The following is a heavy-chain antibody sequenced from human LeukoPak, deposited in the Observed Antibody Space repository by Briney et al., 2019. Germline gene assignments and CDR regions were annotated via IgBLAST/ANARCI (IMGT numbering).Heavy chain of an antibody. J-gene: IGHJ2*01. CDR1: GYTFTSYY. V-gene: IGHV1-46*01. CDR3: ARELGDSSGYYSQGYFDL. CDR2: INPSGGST. Sequence: GSVRVSCKASGYTFTSYYMHWVRQAPGQGLEWMGIINPSGGSTSYAQKFQGRVTMTRDTSTSTVYMELSSLRSEDTAVYYCARELGDSSGYYSQGYFDLWGRGILVTVSS. D-gene: IGHD3-22*01.